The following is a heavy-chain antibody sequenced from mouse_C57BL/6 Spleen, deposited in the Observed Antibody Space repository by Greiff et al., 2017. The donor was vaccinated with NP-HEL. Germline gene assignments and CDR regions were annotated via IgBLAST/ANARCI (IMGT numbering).Heavy chain of an antibody. CDR1: GYAFSSSW. CDR3: ARSRIYYDYDEGAWFAY. J-gene: IGHJ3*01. V-gene: IGHV1-82*01. Sequence: LVESGPELVKPGASVKISCKASGYAFSSSWMNWVKQRPGKGLEWIGRIYPGDGDTNYNGKFKGKATLTADKSSSTAYMQLSSLTSEDSAVYFCARSRIYYDYDEGAWFAYWGQGTLVTVSA. CDR2: IYPGDGDT. D-gene: IGHD2-4*01.